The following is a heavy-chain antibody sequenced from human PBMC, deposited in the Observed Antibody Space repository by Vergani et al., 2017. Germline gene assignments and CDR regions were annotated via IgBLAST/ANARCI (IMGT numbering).Heavy chain of an antibody. CDR1: GYTFGHFD. CDR2: IRCDGSNP. D-gene: IGHD1-26*01. CDR3: AKKGGSLYYYGVDV. Sequence: QEQLLQSGGGVVQPGGSLRLSCIGSGYTFGHFDMHWVRQAPGKGLAWVAFIRCDGSNPQYIDSVKGRFTISRDNSKDTLFLQMNGLRPDDTGTYFCAKKGGSLYYYGVDVWGQGTTITVSS. J-gene: IGHJ6*02. V-gene: IGHV3-30*02.